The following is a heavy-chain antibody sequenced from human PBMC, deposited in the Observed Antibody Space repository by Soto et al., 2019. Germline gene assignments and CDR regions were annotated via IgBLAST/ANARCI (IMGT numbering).Heavy chain of an antibody. J-gene: IGHJ4*02. CDR1: GFIFSNYA. CDR3: AKDLIRGDGYVDFDY. Sequence: EVQLLESGGGLVQPGGSLRLSCAASGFIFSNYAMFWVRQAPGKGLEWVSTIFASGGSTYYADSVKGRFTISRDNSKNRLFLQINKLRAEDTAVYFWAKDLIRGDGYVDFDYWGQGTLVTVSS. D-gene: IGHD3-10*01. V-gene: IGHV3-23*01. CDR2: IFASGGST.